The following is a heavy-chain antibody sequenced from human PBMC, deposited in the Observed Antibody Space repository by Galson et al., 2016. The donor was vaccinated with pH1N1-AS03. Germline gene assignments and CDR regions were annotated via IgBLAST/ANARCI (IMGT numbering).Heavy chain of an antibody. Sequence: SVKVSCKASGGTFSSYAISWVRQAPGQGPEWMGGIIAMFGTANYAQKVQGRVTITADKSTSTAYMELSSLRSEDTAVYYCARDANYDFWSGHDAFDIWGQGTMVTASS. V-gene: IGHV1-69*06. CDR3: ARDANYDFWSGHDAFDI. D-gene: IGHD3-3*01. CDR1: GGTFSSYA. J-gene: IGHJ3*02. CDR2: IIAMFGTA.